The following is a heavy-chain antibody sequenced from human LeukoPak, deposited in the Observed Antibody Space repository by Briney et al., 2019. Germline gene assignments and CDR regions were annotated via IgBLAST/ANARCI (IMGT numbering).Heavy chain of an antibody. J-gene: IGHJ5*02. CDR1: GYTFTSYY. Sequence: ASVKVSCKASGYTFTSYYMHWVRQAPGQGLEWMGIINPSGGSTSYAQKFQGRVTMTRDMSTSTVYMELSSLRSEDTAVYYCAREKRPYNWNYESFRWFDPWGQGTLVTVS. D-gene: IGHD1-7*01. V-gene: IGHV1-46*01. CDR3: AREKRPYNWNYESFRWFDP. CDR2: INPSGGST.